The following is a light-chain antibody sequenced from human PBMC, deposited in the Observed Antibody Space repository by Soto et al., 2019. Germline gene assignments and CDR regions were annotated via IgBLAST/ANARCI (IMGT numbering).Light chain of an antibody. Sequence: EIVMTQSPATLSVSPRERATLSCRASQSVNSNLAWYQQKPGQAPRLLIYGASTRATAIPARFSGSGSGTEFTLTISSLQSEDFAVYYCQQYNDWPPRTFGQGTKVEIK. CDR3: QQYNDWPPRT. V-gene: IGKV3-15*01. CDR2: GAS. CDR1: QSVNSN. J-gene: IGKJ1*01.